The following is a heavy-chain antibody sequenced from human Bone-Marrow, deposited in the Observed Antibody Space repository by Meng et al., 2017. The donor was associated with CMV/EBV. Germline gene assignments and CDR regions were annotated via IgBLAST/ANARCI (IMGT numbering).Heavy chain of an antibody. CDR1: GGSFSGYY. Sequence: GSLRLSCAVYGGSFSGYYWSWIRQPPGKGLEWIGEINHSGSTNYNPSLKSRVTISVDTSKNQFSLKLSSVTAADTAVYYCARASEETGFDYWGQGTLVTVSS. V-gene: IGHV4-34*01. CDR2: INHSGST. D-gene: IGHD7-27*01. J-gene: IGHJ4*02. CDR3: ARASEETGFDY.